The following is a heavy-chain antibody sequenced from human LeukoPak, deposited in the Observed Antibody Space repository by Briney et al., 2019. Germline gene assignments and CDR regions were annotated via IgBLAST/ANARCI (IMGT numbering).Heavy chain of an antibody. CDR1: GFTFSSYE. J-gene: IGHJ3*02. CDR2: IYSGGST. CDR3: AFTFGGVIADFDI. V-gene: IGHV3-66*01. Sequence: PGGSLRLSCAASGFTFSSYEMNWVRQAPGKGLEWVSLIYSGGSTYYADSVKGRFIISRDNAKNSLYLQMNSLRAEDTAVYYCAFTFGGVIADFDIWGQGTMVTVSS. D-gene: IGHD3-16*02.